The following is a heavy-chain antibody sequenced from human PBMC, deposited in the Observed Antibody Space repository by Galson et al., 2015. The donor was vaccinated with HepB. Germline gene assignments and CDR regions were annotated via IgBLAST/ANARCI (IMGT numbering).Heavy chain of an antibody. J-gene: IGHJ3*02. CDR1: GFTFRSYA. CDR2: ISGDDYR. V-gene: IGHV3-23*01. CDR3: AKILSCYPFRGFHI. Sequence: SLRLSCAASGFTFRSYAMSWVRQAPGKGLEYASTISGDDYRYYADSVKGRFTISRDNSRNTLYLQMNSLRAEDTAIYYCAKILSCYPFRGFHIWGQGTMVSVSS. D-gene: IGHD3-10*01.